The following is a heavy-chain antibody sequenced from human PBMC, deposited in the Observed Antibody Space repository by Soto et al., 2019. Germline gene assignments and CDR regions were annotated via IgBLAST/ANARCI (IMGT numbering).Heavy chain of an antibody. CDR3: AKALAFVPAANLWFDP. CDR2: ISYDGSNK. V-gene: IGHV3-30*18. J-gene: IGHJ5*02. D-gene: IGHD2-2*01. CDR1: GLTLSSSV. Sequence: GGSLRVCYTAFGLTLSSSVVHWVRQATGKGLECVAVISYDGSNKYYADSVRGRFTISRDNSKNTLYLQMNSLRAEDTAVYYCAKALAFVPAANLWFDPWGQGTLVTVSS.